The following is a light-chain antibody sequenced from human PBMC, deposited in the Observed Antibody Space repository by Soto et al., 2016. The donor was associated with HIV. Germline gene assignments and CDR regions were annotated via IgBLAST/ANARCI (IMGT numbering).Light chain of an antibody. CDR3: QVWDATHDLLVV. CDR1: NIGIKH. J-gene: IGLJ2*01. V-gene: IGLV3-21*02. CDR2: GNG. Sequence: SYVLTQTPSVSVAPGQTARIPCQGDNIGIKHVHWYRQMAGQAPVLVVYGNGDRPSGIPERFSGSKSGTTATLTISRAEAGDEADYYCQVWDATHDLLVVFGGGTKLTVL.